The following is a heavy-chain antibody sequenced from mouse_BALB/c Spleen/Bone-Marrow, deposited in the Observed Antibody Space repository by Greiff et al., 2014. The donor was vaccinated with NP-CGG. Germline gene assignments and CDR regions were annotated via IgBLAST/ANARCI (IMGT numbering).Heavy chain of an antibody. CDR2: ISSGSSSI. CDR1: GFTFSRFG. J-gene: IGHJ2*01. CDR3: GRGDY. Sequence: DVMLVESGGGLVQPGGSRKLSCAASGFTFSRFGMHWVRQAPEKGLEWVAFISSGSSSIYYTDTVKGRFTISRGNPKNTLFLQMTSLRSEDTAMYYCGRGDYWGQGTTLTVSS. V-gene: IGHV5-17*02.